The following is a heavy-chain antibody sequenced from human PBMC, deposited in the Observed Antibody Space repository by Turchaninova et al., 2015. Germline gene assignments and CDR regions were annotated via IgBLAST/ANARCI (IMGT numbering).Heavy chain of an antibody. D-gene: IGHD1-26*01. J-gene: IGHJ2*01. CDR2: IYSGGRP. CDR1: GFTVSSNY. CDR3: APRLGGPGFEL. V-gene: IGHV3-53*02. Sequence: EVQLVETGGGLIQPGGSLRLSCAASGFTVSSNYMSWVRQAPGKGREWVSVIYSGGRPYYADTGKGRWTNHRDNSKKPLYIQMNSLRAEDTALYYFAPRLGGPGFELWGRGTLVTVSS.